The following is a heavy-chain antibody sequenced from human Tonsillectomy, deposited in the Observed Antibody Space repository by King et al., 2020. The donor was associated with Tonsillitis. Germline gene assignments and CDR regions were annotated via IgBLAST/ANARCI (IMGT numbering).Heavy chain of an antibody. CDR1: GFTFSSYG. D-gene: IGHD1-20*01. Sequence: VQLVESGGGVVQPGRSLRLSCAASGFTFSSYGMHWVRQAPGKGLEWVAVISYDGSNKYYADSVKGRFTISRDNSKNTLYLQMNSLRAEDTAVYYCAKGQITGTTFVTFDIWGQGTMVTVSS. CDR2: ISYDGSNK. CDR3: AKGQITGTTFVTFDI. J-gene: IGHJ3*02. V-gene: IGHV3-30*18.